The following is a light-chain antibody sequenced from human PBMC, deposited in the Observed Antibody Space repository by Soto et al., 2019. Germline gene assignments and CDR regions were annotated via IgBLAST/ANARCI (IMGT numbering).Light chain of an antibody. CDR3: MQALQTPRT. CDR2: LGS. Sequence: DIVMTQSPLSLPVTPGEPASISCRSSQSLLHSNGYNYLDWYLQKPGQSPQLLTYLGSNRASGVXDXXSGSGSGTDFTLKISRVEAEDVGVYYCMQALQTPRTFGQGTKVEIK. V-gene: IGKV2-28*01. CDR1: QSLLHSNGYNY. J-gene: IGKJ1*01.